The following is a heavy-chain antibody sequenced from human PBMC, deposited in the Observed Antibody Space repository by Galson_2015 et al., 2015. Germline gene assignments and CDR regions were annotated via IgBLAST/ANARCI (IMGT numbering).Heavy chain of an antibody. J-gene: IGHJ4*02. Sequence: CAISGDSASSYSAAWNWIRQSPSSGLERLGRTYYRSKWYNDYAVSVKSRITVDPDTSRNQFSLQMNSVTPEDKAVYYCARSTGRYGVDYWGQGTLVTVSS. CDR1: GDSASSYSAA. V-gene: IGHV6-1*01. D-gene: IGHD1-26*01. CDR3: ARSTGRYGVDY. CDR2: TYYRSKWYN.